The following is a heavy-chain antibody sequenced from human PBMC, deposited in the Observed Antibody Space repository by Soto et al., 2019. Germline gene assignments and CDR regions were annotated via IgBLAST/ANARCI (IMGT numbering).Heavy chain of an antibody. CDR2: INHSGST. Sequence: SETLSLTCAVYGGSFSGYYWSWIHQPPGKGLEWIGEINHSGSTNYNPSLKSRVTISVDTSKNQFSLKLSSVTAADTAVYYCARVGDSSGYYHSDFDYWGQGTLVTVSS. D-gene: IGHD3-22*01. CDR1: GGSFSGYY. J-gene: IGHJ4*02. CDR3: ARVGDSSGYYHSDFDY. V-gene: IGHV4-34*01.